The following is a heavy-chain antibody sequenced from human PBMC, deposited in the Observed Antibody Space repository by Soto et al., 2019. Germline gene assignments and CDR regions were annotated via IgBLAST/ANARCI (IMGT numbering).Heavy chain of an antibody. CDR1: GYIFSNYG. D-gene: IGHD2-2*01. CDR2: IGPYNGKT. V-gene: IGHV1-18*01. Sequence: QVHLVQSGAEVKKPGASVKVSCKASGYIFSNYGVTWVRQAPGQGLECMGWIGPYNGKTDYAQNFQGRVTMTADTSTSTAYMELRSLRSDDTAVYYCARDPSGEVVPAASDSWGQGTLVTVSS. J-gene: IGHJ4*02. CDR3: ARDPSGEVVPAASDS.